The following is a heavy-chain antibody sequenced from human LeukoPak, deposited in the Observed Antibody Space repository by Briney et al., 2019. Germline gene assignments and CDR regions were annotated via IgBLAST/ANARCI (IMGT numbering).Heavy chain of an antibody. J-gene: IGHJ6*02. CDR2: MNPNSGNT. D-gene: IGHD3-22*01. V-gene: IGHV1-8*01. CDR3: ARSYYYDSSGYYYYYGMDV. Sequence: ASVKVSCKASGYTFTSYDINWVRQATGQGLEWMGWMNPNSGNTGYAQKFQGRVTMTRNTSISTAYMELSSLRSEVTAVYYCARSYYYDSSGYYYYYGMDVWGQGTTVTVSS. CDR1: GYTFTSYD.